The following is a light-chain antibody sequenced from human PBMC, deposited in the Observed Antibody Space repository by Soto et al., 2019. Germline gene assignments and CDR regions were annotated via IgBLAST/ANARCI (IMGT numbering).Light chain of an antibody. J-gene: IGLJ2*01. CDR3: QSYDSSLSGVI. CDR1: SSNIGAGYD. CDR2: GDT. V-gene: IGLV1-40*01. Sequence: QSVLTQPPSVSGAPGQRVTISCTGSSSNIGAGYDVHWYLQLPGTAPKLLVYGDTSRPSGVPDRFSGSKSGTSASLAITGLQAEDEADYYCQSYDSSLSGVIFGGGTKVTVL.